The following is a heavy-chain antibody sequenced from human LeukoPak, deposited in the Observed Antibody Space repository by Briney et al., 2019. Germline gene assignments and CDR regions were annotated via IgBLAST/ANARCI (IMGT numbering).Heavy chain of an antibody. CDR3: ARVRGYYDSSGYDY. D-gene: IGHD3-22*01. J-gene: IGHJ4*02. CDR1: GASISSYY. Sequence: SETLSLTCTVSGASISSYYWSWIRQPPGKGRECLGYIYYSGSTNYNPALKSRVTISEDTSKNQLSLKLSSVTAADTAVYYCARVRGYYDSSGYDYWGQGTLVTVSS. V-gene: IGHV4-59*01. CDR2: IYYSGST.